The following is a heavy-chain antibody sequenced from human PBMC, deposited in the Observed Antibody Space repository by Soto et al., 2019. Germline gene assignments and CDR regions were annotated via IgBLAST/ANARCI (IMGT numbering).Heavy chain of an antibody. J-gene: IGHJ5*02. V-gene: IGHV5-51*01. CDR1: GYSFTSYW. Sequence: GESLKISCKGSGYSFTSYWIGWVRQMPGKGLEWMGIIYPGDSDTRYSPSFQGQVTIPPDKSISTADLQWRSPKAPDPAMYYLERKFPYYYDSSGLGGLDPWGQGTLVTVSS. CDR2: IYPGDSDT. D-gene: IGHD3-22*01. CDR3: ERKFPYYYDSSGLGGLDP.